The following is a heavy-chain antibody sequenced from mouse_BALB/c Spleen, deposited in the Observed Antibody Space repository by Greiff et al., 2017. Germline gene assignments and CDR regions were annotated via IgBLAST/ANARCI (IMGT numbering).Heavy chain of an antibody. CDR3: ARSRIYYDYDEEDYAMDY. Sequence: QVQLQQSGAELVRPGTSVKVSCKASGYAFTNYLIEWVKQRPGQGLEWIGVINPGSGGTNYNEKFKGKATLTADKSSSTAYMQLSSLTSDDSAVYFCARSRIYYDYDEEDYAMDYWGQGTSVTVSS. CDR2: INPGSGGT. J-gene: IGHJ4*01. CDR1: GYAFTNYL. D-gene: IGHD2-4*01. V-gene: IGHV1-54*01.